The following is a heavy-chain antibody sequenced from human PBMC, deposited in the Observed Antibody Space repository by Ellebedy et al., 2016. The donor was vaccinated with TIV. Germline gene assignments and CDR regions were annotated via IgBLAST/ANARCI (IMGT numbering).Heavy chain of an antibody. CDR1: SYSFTGYG. J-gene: IGHJ5*02. CDR2: ISAYYGNT. D-gene: IGHD6-13*01. V-gene: IGHV1-18*01. CDR3: ARGWSSSWNLNRFDP. Sequence: ASVKVSXKASSYSFTGYGISWVRQAPGQGLEWMGWISAYYGNTKYAQKLQGRVTMTTDTSTSTAYMELRSLRSDDTAVYYCARGWSSSWNLNRFDPWGQGTLVTVSS.